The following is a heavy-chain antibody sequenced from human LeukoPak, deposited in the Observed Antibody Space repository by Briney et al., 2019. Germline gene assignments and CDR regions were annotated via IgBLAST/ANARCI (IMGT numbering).Heavy chain of an antibody. J-gene: IGHJ4*02. CDR3: ARTDSSGWYVFDY. V-gene: IGHV4-59*01. Sequence: SETLSLTCTVSGGSISSYYWSWIRQPPGNGLEWIGHIHYSGSTNHNPSLKSRVTISVDTSKNQFSLKLRSVTAADTAVYYCARTDSSGWYVFDYWGQGTLVTVSS. CDR2: IHYSGST. CDR1: GGSISSYY. D-gene: IGHD6-19*01.